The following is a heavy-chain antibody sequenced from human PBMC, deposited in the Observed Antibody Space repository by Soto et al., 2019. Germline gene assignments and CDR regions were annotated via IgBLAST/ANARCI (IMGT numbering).Heavy chain of an antibody. V-gene: IGHV3-74*01. Sequence: EVQLVESGGGLVQPGGSLRLSCSASGFTFSNFWMHWVRQGPGKGLDWVSHISPDGSDIVYADSVKGRFIISRDNARNTVYLQMSSLGVEDTAMYYCTILLWEVAPSWGQGTLVTVSS. CDR3: TILLWEVAPS. J-gene: IGHJ4*02. CDR2: ISPDGSDI. CDR1: GFTFSNFW. D-gene: IGHD1-26*01.